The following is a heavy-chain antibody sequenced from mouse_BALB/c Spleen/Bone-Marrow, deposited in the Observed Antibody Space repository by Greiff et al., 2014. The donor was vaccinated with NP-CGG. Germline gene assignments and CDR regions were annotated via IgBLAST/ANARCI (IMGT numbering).Heavy chain of an antibody. CDR3: AIWGRLAY. V-gene: IGHV1S16*01. CDR2: INPTNGGT. CDR1: GYTFTTYW. Sequence: VQLQQSGAELVKPGASVKLSCKASGYTFTTYWMHWVKLRPGQGSEWIGEINPTNGGTNYNEKFKRKATLTVEKFSSTAYMQLSSLTSEDSTVYYCAIWGRLAYWGQGTLVTVSA. J-gene: IGHJ3*01.